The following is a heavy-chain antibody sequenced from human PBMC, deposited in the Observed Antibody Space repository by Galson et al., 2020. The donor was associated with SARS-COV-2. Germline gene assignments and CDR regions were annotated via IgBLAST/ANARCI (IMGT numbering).Heavy chain of an antibody. CDR1: GFTFSGYY. CDR2: ISVSGGTI. V-gene: IGHV3-11*01. D-gene: IGHD3-22*01. Sequence: GGSLSLSCAASGFTFSGYYMAWIRLAPGRGLEWLSYISVSGGTIYYADSVKGRFTISRDNAKNSLYLQMHSLRAEDTALYYCARTRSGNYFDFDSWGQGTLVTVSS. CDR3: ARTRSGNYFDFDS. J-gene: IGHJ4*02.